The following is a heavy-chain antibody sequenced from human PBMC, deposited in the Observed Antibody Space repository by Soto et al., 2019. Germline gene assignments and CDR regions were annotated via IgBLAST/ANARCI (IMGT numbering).Heavy chain of an antibody. Sequence: SGTLSLTCTVSGGSISSYYWSWIRQPPGRGLEWIGYIYYSGSSNYNPSLKRRVTISLDTSKNQFSLKLRSVTAADTAVYYCARPYSETYWAAFDVWGQGTMVTVSS. CDR2: IYYSGSS. D-gene: IGHD1-26*01. CDR3: ARPYSETYWAAFDV. CDR1: GGSISSYY. J-gene: IGHJ3*01. V-gene: IGHV4-59*01.